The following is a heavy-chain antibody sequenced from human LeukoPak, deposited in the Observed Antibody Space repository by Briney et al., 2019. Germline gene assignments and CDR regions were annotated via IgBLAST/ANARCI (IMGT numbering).Heavy chain of an antibody. CDR3: ARWYYYYMDV. Sequence: TSETLSLTCTVSGGSISSYYWSWIRQPPEKGLEWIGYIYYSGSTNYNPSLKSRVTISVDTSKNQFSLKLSSVTAADTAVYYCARWYYYYMDVWGKGTTVTVSS. CDR1: GGSISSYY. J-gene: IGHJ6*03. CDR2: IYYSGST. V-gene: IGHV4-59*01.